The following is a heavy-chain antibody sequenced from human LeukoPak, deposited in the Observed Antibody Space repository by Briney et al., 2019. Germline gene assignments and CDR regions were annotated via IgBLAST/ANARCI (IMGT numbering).Heavy chain of an antibody. J-gene: IGHJ3*02. V-gene: IGHV4-59*01. D-gene: IGHD2-15*01. Sequence: SETLSLTCTVSGGSISSYYWSWIRQPPGKGLEWIGYIYYSGSTNYNPSLKSRVTISVDTSKNQFSLELSSVTAADTAVYYCARDRLKWSRDAFNIWGQGTTVTVSS. CDR3: ARDRLKWSRDAFNI. CDR1: GGSISSYY. CDR2: IYYSGST.